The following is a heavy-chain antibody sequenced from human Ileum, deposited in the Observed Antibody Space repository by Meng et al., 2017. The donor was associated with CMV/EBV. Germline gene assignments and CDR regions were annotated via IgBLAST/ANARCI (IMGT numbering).Heavy chain of an antibody. CDR2: ISFDGSNE. CDR1: AFSFSNYA. Sequence: GGSLRLSCAASAFSFSNYAMHWGLQAPGKGLEWVAFISFDGSNEYYADSVKGRFTISRDNSKNTMFLQMNSLRAEDTAVYHCARDRISCRSSSCRKNTHGMDVWGQGTTVTVSS. J-gene: IGHJ6*02. CDR3: ARDRISCRSSSCRKNTHGMDV. D-gene: IGHD6-13*01. V-gene: IGHV3-30*04.